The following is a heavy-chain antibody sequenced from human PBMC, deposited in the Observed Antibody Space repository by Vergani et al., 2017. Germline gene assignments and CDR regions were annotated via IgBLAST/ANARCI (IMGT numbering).Heavy chain of an antibody. V-gene: IGHV3-48*03. CDR2: ISSSGNTI. J-gene: IGHJ4*02. CDR3: AKAGYFDWLSTLDY. Sequence: EVQLLESGGGLVQPGGSLRLSCAASGFTFSTYEMNWVRQAPGKGLEWVSYISSSGNTIYYADSVKGRFTISRDNSKNSLYLQMNSLRTEDTALYYCAKAGYFDWLSTLDYWGQGTLVTVSS. CDR1: GFTFSTYE. D-gene: IGHD3-9*01.